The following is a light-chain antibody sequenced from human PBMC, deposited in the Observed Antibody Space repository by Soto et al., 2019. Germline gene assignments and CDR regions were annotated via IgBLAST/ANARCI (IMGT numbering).Light chain of an antibody. J-gene: IGKJ1*01. CDR3: QQYGSSPRT. Sequence: EVVMTQSPATLPVSPGGIVTLSFSASQSVGNNLAWYQQRPGQPPRLLIYGASTRDTGVPTRFSGSGSGTEFTLTITSLQSEDFAVYYCQQYGSSPRTFGQGTKVDIK. CDR1: QSVGNN. V-gene: IGKV3D-15*01. CDR2: GAS.